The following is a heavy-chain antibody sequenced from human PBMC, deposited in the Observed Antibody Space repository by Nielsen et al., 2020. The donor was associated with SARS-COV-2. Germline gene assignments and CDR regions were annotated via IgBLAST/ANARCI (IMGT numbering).Heavy chain of an antibody. Sequence: ASVKVSCKASGYTFTNYGISWVRQAPGQGLEWMGIINPSGGSTSYAQKFQGRVTMTRDTSTSTVYMELSSLRSEDTAVYYCAREHDEIIGYWGQGTLVTVSS. D-gene: IGHD1-1*01. J-gene: IGHJ4*02. V-gene: IGHV1-46*01. CDR2: INPSGGST. CDR3: AREHDEIIGY. CDR1: GYTFTNYG.